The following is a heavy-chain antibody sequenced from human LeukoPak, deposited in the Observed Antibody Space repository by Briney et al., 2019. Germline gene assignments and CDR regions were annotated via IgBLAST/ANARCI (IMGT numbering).Heavy chain of an antibody. CDR3: ARDPRIAVAGTKNWFDP. Sequence: SVKVSCKASGGTFSSYAISWVRQAPGQGLEWMGGIIPIFGTANYAQKFQGRVTISADESTSTAYMELSSLRSEDTAVYYCARDPRIAVAGTKNWFDPWGQGTLVTVSS. CDR2: IIPIFGTA. V-gene: IGHV1-69*13. J-gene: IGHJ5*02. D-gene: IGHD6-19*01. CDR1: GGTFSSYA.